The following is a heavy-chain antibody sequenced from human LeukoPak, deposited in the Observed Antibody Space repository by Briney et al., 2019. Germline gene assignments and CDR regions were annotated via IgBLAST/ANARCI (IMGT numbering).Heavy chain of an antibody. Sequence: GGSLRLSCAAPGFTLSRFEMNLGRQAPGKGLEWVSYISRSGSTIYYADSVKGRFTISRDNAKNSLYLQMNSLRAEDTAVYYCARGPPGLRYFDWMSGSGDAFDIWGQGTMVTVSS. D-gene: IGHD3-9*01. J-gene: IGHJ3*02. CDR3: ARGPPGLRYFDWMSGSGDAFDI. V-gene: IGHV3-48*03. CDR2: ISRSGSTI. CDR1: GFTLSRFE.